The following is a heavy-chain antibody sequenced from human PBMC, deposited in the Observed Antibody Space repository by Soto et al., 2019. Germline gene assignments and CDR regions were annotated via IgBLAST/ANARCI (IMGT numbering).Heavy chain of an antibody. CDR3: AKWSGLGSFYNTPFAS. J-gene: IGHJ4*02. V-gene: IGHV3-30*18. CDR2: ISYDGTNK. Sequence: QVQLMESGGGVVQPGRSLRLSCAASGFIFSSYAMHWVRQSPGKGLEWVAVISYDGTNKYYADSVKGRFTISRDNSKNTLYLQMNTLRIEDTAVYHCAKWSGLGSFYNTPFASWGQGTLVSVSS. D-gene: IGHD3-10*01. CDR1: GFIFSSYA.